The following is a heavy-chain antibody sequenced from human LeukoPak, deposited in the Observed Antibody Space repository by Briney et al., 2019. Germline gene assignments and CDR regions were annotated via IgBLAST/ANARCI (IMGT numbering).Heavy chain of an antibody. CDR1: GFTFSSYW. CDR2: INQDGSEK. CDR3: GRDLGGRSGY. D-gene: IGHD1-26*01. V-gene: IGHV3-7*03. Sequence: GGSLRLSCAASGFTFSSYWITWVRQAPGKGLEWVANINQDGSEKCYVDSVKGRFSISRDNAKNTLYLQMNSLRAEDTAVYYCGRDLGGRSGYWGQGTLVTVSS. J-gene: IGHJ4*02.